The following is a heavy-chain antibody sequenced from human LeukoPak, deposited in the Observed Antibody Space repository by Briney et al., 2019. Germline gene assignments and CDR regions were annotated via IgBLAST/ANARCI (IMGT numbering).Heavy chain of an antibody. Sequence: GGSLRLSCATSGFTFSSYSMNWVRQAPGKGLEWVSYISSSSSTIYYAESVKGRFTISRDNAKNSLYLQMNSLRAEDTAVYYCARGGGTQWLALYFDYWGQGTLVTVSS. CDR2: ISSSSSTI. D-gene: IGHD6-19*01. J-gene: IGHJ4*02. CDR1: GFTFSSYS. V-gene: IGHV3-48*04. CDR3: ARGGGTQWLALYFDY.